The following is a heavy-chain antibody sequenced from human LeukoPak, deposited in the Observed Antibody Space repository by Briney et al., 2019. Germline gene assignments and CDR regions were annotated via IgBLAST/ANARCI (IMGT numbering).Heavy chain of an antibody. D-gene: IGHD3-10*01. CDR3: AAMIRGIVVPYFEY. CDR1: GYTFTGYY. J-gene: IGHJ4*02. CDR2: INPNSGGT. V-gene: IGHV1-2*02. Sequence: ASVKVSCKASGYTFTGYYMHWVRQAPGQGLEWMGWINPNSGGTNYAQKFQGRVTMTEDTSTDTAYMEVSSLRSEDTAVFYCAAMIRGIVVPYFEYWGQGTLVTVSS.